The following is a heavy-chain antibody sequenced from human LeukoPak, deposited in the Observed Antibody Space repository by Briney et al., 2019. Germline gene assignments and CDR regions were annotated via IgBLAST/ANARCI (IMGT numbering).Heavy chain of an antibody. CDR3: ARDPEGWLQFGYYFDY. V-gene: IGHV3-7*01. CDR1: GFTFSSYW. CDR2: IKQDGSEK. J-gene: IGHJ4*02. Sequence: LGGSLRLSCAASGFTFSSYWMSWVRQAPGKGLEWVAKIKQDGSEKYYVDSVKGRFTISRDNAKNSLYLQMNSLRAEDTAVYYCARDPEGWLQFGYYFDYWGQGTLVTVSS. D-gene: IGHD5-24*01.